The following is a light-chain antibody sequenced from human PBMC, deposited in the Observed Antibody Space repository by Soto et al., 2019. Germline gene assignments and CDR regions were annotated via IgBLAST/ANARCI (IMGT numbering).Light chain of an antibody. CDR1: QSVSSN. CDR2: GAS. J-gene: IGKJ1*01. V-gene: IGKV3-15*01. CDR3: QQHDNWPRT. Sequence: EIVMTQSPATLSVSPGERATLSCRASQSVSSNLAWYQQKPGQAPRILIYGASTRATGIPARFSGSGSGTEFTLTINSLQSEDFAVYYCQQHDNWPRTFGQGTKVEIK.